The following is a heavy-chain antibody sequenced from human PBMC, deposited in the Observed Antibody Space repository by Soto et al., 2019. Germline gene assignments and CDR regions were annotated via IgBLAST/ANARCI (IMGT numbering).Heavy chain of an antibody. J-gene: IGHJ3*02. CDR2: IKQDGSEK. CDR3: ARGGWNYVPPDAFDI. Sequence: PGGSLRLSCAASGFTFISYWMIWVRQAPGKGLEWVANIKQDGSEKYYVDSVKGRFTISRDNAKNSLYLQMNSLRAEDTAVYYCARGGWNYVPPDAFDIWGQGTMVTVSS. V-gene: IGHV3-7*01. CDR1: GFTFISYW. D-gene: IGHD1-7*01.